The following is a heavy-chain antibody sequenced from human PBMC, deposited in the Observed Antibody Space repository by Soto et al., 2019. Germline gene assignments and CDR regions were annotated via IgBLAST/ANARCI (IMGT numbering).Heavy chain of an antibody. D-gene: IGHD3-10*01. V-gene: IGHV4-30-4*01. J-gene: IGHJ5*02. Sequence: QVQLQESGPGLVKTSQTLSLTCTVSGGSISSGDYYWSWIRQPPGKGLEWIGYIYYSGTTYYNPSLKNRVTISVDTSKNHFSLKLTSVTAADPAVYYCARALRGSGSWGWFDPWGQGTLITVSS. CDR2: IYYSGTT. CDR1: GGSISSGDYY. CDR3: ARALRGSGSWGWFDP.